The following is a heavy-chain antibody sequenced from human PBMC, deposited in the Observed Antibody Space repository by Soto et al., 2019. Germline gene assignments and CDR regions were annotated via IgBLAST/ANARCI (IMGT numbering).Heavy chain of an antibody. V-gene: IGHV4-59*08. Sequence: SLTCTVSGGSISSYYWSWIRQPPGKGLEWIGYIYYSGSNNYNPSLKSRVTISLVTSKNQFSLNLSSVTAADTAVYYCARPNKKIYDSSGYLYFQHWGQGTLVTVSS. CDR3: ARPNKKIYDSSGYLYFQH. CDR2: IYYSGSN. D-gene: IGHD3-22*01. J-gene: IGHJ1*01. CDR1: GGSISSYY.